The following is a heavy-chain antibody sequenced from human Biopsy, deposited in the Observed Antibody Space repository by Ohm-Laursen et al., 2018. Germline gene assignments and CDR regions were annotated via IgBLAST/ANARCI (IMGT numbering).Heavy chain of an antibody. CDR2: IYGGGSPV. CDR3: AGLNSGTYDASDL. V-gene: IGHV3-48*03. Sequence: SLRLSCTASGFDFTLYEMTWVRQAPGTGMAWISYIYGGGSPVSYADSVKGRFTISRDNAQKSLYLHMNSLRAEDTAIYYCAGLNSGTYDASDLWGQGTMVIVSS. D-gene: IGHD1-26*01. CDR1: GFDFTLYE. J-gene: IGHJ3*01.